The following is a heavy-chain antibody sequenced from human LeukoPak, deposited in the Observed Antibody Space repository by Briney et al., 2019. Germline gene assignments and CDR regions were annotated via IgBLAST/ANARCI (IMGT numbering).Heavy chain of an antibody. CDR2: INPSGGST. J-gene: IGHJ4*02. CDR3: ARDVVGNYYGSGSYYAS. D-gene: IGHD3-10*01. CDR1: GYTFTSYY. V-gene: IGHV1-46*01. Sequence: ASVKASCKASGYTFTSYYMHWVRQAPGQGLEWMGIINPSGGSTSYAQKFQGRVTMTRDTSTSTVYMELSSLRSEDTAVYYCARDVVGNYYGSGSYYASWGQGTLVTVSS.